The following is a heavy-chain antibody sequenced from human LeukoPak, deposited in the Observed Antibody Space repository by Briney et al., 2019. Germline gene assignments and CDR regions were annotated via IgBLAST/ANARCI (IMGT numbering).Heavy chain of an antibody. CDR3: AKDLWLDY. CDR2: ISYDGSNK. CDR1: GFTFSSYG. J-gene: IGHJ4*02. D-gene: IGHD5-12*01. Sequence: QPGRSLRLSCAASGFTFSSYGMHWVRQAPGKGLEWVAVISYDGSNKYYADSVKGRFTISRDNSNNTLYLQMNSLRAEDTAVYYCAKDLWLDYWGQGTLVTVSS. V-gene: IGHV3-30*18.